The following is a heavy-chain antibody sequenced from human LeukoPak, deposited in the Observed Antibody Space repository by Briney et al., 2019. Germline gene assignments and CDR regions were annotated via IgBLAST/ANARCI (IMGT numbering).Heavy chain of an antibody. CDR1: GFTFSSYA. Sequence: PGGSLRLSCAASGFTFSSYAMSWGRHAPGKGLEWVSAISGSGGSTYYADSVKGRFTISRDNSKNTLYLQRNSLRAEDTAVYYCAKDGLTAQDYWGQGTLVTVSS. CDR3: AKDGLTAQDY. D-gene: IGHD1-20*01. V-gene: IGHV3-23*01. CDR2: ISGSGGST. J-gene: IGHJ4*02.